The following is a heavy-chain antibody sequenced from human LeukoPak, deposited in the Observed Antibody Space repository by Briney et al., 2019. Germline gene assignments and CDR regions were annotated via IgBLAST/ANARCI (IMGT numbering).Heavy chain of an antibody. CDR2: ISSSGSTI. CDR1: GFTFSSYE. J-gene: IGHJ4*02. Sequence: GGSLRLSCAASGFTFSSYEMNWVRQAPGKGLEWVSYISSSGSTIYYADSVKGRFTISRDNAKNSLYLQMNTLRAEDTAVYYCARERDGRFFDYWGQGTLVTVSS. D-gene: IGHD5-24*01. V-gene: IGHV3-48*03. CDR3: ARERDGRFFDY.